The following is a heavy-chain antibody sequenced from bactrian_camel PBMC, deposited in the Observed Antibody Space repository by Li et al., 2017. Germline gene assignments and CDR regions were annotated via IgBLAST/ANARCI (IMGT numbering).Heavy chain of an antibody. Sequence: QLVESGGGSVQAGGSLRLSCVVSGMKYDTYCVGWFRQTLGNEREGVATMYTGGRAAYYADAVQGRFTISRDDTSNTLSLQMNSLKPDDTATYFCVADSRVHGTFCNDARLARMHAASGQGTQVTVS. D-gene: IGHD3*01. CDR2: MYTGGRAA. CDR1: GMKYDTYC. V-gene: IGHV3S28*01. J-gene: IGHJ4*01.